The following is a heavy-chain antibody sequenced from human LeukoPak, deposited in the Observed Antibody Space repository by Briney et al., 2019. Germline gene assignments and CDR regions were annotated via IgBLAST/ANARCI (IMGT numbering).Heavy chain of an antibody. D-gene: IGHD1-26*01. CDR2: VNADGGNT. CDR3: TKRVKYGGTWDHFAD. CDR1: GFTFDNYR. Sequence: GGSLRLSCAASGFTFDNYRMSWVRQAPGKGLEWVSTVNADGGNTCYADSVKGRFTISRDNSKSTLILQMNSLRVEDTALYYCTKRVKYGGTWDHFADWGQGTLVTVSS. J-gene: IGHJ4*02. V-gene: IGHV3-23*01.